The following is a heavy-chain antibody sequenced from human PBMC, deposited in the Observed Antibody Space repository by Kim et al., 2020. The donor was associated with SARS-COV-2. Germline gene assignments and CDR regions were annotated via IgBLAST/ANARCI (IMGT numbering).Heavy chain of an antibody. CDR3: ARVHYYGQGYAFDI. CDR2: IYYSGST. V-gene: IGHV4-59*01. Sequence: SETLSLTCTVSGGSISSYYWSWIRQPPGKGLEWIGYIYYSGSTNYNPSLKSRVTISVDTSKNQFSLKLSSVTAADTAVYYCARVHYYGQGYAFDIWGQGTMVTVSS. J-gene: IGHJ3*02. D-gene: IGHD3-10*01. CDR1: GGSISSYY.